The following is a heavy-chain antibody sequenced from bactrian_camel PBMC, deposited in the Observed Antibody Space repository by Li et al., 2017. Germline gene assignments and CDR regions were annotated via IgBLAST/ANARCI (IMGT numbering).Heavy chain of an antibody. CDR3: TPDVGALRPCGV. Sequence: DVQLVESGGGSVQAGGSLKLSCAVAGNTYGRRCMGWFRQAPGKKREGVATKCTGGDGSTYYAASVKGRFTISQGNAENTVYLQMNRLKPTDTAVYYCTPDVGALRPCGVWGQGTQVTVS. D-gene: IGHD1*01. CDR1: GNTYGRRC. CDR2: KCTGGDGST. V-gene: IGHV3S40*01. J-gene: IGHJ4*01.